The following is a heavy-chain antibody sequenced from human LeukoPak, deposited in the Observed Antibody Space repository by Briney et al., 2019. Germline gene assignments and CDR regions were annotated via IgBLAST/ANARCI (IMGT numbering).Heavy chain of an antibody. CDR1: GYIFTNYA. CDR3: SRDRWHCVVNCDSVYYYSLDV. CDR2: INPGNGET. Sequence: GASVKVSCKGSGYIFTNYAVQWVRQAPGQSLEWLGWINPGNGETRYSRKFQGRVTMSIDTSATTAYMELGSLTAEDTAIYYCSRDRWHCVVNCDSVYYYSLDVWGQGTTVTVSS. D-gene: IGHD4/OR15-4a*01. J-gene: IGHJ6*02. V-gene: IGHV1-3*01.